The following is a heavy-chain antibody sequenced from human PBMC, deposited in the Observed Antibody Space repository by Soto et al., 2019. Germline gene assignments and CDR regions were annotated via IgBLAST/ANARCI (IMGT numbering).Heavy chain of an antibody. CDR2: INHSGST. Sequence: PSETLSLTCAVYGGSFSGYYWSWIRQPPGKGLEWIGEINHSGSTNYNPSLKSRVTISVDTSKNQFSLKLSSVTAADTAVYYCARRVPHIVATTNGFDYWGQGTLVTVSS. CDR3: ARRVPHIVATTNGFDY. J-gene: IGHJ4*02. D-gene: IGHD5-12*01. V-gene: IGHV4-34*01. CDR1: GGSFSGYY.